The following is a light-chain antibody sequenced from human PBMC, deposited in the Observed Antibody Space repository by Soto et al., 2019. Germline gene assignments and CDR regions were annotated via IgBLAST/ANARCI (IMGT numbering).Light chain of an antibody. CDR1: KNDIGVYDF. Sequence: QIVLTQPPSASGSPGQSVTISCTGTKNDIGVYDFVSWYQHHPGKAPRLIIYEVVQRPSGVPDRFSGSKSGNTASLTVSGLQAADEADYFCKSYAGSNTYVFGSGTKLTVL. CDR3: KSYAGSNTYV. CDR2: EVV. V-gene: IGLV2-8*01. J-gene: IGLJ1*01.